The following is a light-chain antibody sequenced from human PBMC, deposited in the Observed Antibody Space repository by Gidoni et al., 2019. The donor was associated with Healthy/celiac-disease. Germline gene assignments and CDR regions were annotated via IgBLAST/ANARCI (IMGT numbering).Light chain of an antibody. CDR1: QIVTSSY. Sequence: EIVLTQSPGTLSLSPGESATLSCRASQIVTSSYLAWYQQKPGQAPRLLIYGASSRANGIPDRFSGSGSGTDFTLTITRLGPEDFAVYYCQQYGSSPITFGQGTRLEIK. V-gene: IGKV3-20*01. J-gene: IGKJ5*01. CDR3: QQYGSSPIT. CDR2: GAS.